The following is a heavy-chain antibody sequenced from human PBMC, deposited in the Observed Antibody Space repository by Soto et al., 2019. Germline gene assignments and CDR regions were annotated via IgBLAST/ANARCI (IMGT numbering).Heavy chain of an antibody. V-gene: IGHV4-59*01. CDR1: GTSIESYY. CDR2: MSYSGTS. CDR3: ARATYGGITTG. Sequence: PSETLSLTCSVSGTSIESYYWTWLRQAPGKGPEWIGYMSYSGTSDFNPSLKSRVSIIVDTSKSQFSLKLNFVTAADTAIYYCARATYGGITTGWGPGIPVTVSS. D-gene: IGHD4-17*01. J-gene: IGHJ4*02.